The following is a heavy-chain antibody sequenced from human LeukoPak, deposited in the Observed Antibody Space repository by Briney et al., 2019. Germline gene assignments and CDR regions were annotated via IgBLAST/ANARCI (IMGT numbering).Heavy chain of an antibody. J-gene: IGHJ4*02. V-gene: IGHV3-30*03. CDR1: GFTFSSYG. Sequence: GGSLRLSCAASGFTFSSYGMHWVRQAPGKGLEWVAVISYDGSNKYYADSVKGRFTISRDNSKNTLYLQMNSLRAEDTAVYYCARGLYDSSGYYAGDFDYWGQGTLVTVSS. CDR3: ARGLYDSSGYYAGDFDY. D-gene: IGHD3-22*01. CDR2: ISYDGSNK.